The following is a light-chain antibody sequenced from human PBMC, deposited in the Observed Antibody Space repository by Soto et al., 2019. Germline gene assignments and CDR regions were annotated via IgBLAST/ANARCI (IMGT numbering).Light chain of an antibody. CDR1: PSVLFSYDNKNY. CDR2: WAS. Sequence: DFVMTQSPDSLAVSLGERATINCKSSPSVLFSYDNKNYLAWYQQKPGQPPKLLISWASTRESGVPDRFSGGGSGTDFTLTISSLQDEDVELYYCQQYYNTQVTLRQGTKADI. CDR3: QQYYNTQVT. J-gene: IGKJ1*01. V-gene: IGKV4-1*01.